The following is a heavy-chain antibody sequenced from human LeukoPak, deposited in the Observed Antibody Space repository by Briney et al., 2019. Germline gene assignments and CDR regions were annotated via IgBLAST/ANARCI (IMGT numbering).Heavy chain of an antibody. V-gene: IGHV3-30-3*01. CDR3: ARPYDSSGYYPY. J-gene: IGHJ4*02. Sequence: TGGSLRLSCAASGFTFSSYAMHWVRQAPGKGLEWVAVISYDGSNKYYADSVKGRFTISRDNSKNTLYLQMNSLRAEDTAVYYCARPYDSSGYYPYWGQGTLVTVSS. CDR2: ISYDGSNK. CDR1: GFTFSSYA. D-gene: IGHD3-22*01.